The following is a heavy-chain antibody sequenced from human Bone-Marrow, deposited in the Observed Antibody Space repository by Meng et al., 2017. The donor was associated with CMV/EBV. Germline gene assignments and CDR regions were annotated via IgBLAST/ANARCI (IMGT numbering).Heavy chain of an antibody. V-gene: IGHV3-74*01. CDR2: INSDGSST. Sequence: GGSLRLSCAASGFTFSSYWMHWVRQAPGKGLVWVSRINSDGSSTSYADSVKGRFTISRDNAKNTLYLQMNSLRAEDTAVYYCARDPVVVPAAIPVRDNWFDPWGQGTLATVSS. J-gene: IGHJ5*02. CDR3: ARDPVVVPAAIPVRDNWFDP. CDR1: GFTFSSYW. D-gene: IGHD2-2*02.